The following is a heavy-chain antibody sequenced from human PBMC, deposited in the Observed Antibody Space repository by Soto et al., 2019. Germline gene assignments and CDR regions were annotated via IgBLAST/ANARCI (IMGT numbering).Heavy chain of an antibody. CDR2: ISYNGRNE. J-gene: IGHJ6*02. CDR1: GFTFSNYA. CDR3: SKDSDFGGMGHYYYYSGLDV. V-gene: IGHV3-30*18. D-gene: IGHD4-17*01. Sequence: QVQLVESGGGVVQPGKSLRLSCAASGFTFSNYAMHWVRQAPGKGLEWVAVISYNGRNEFYADAVKGRFTISRDNSKNTLHLQMSSLRGEDTAVYYCSKDSDFGGMGHYYYYSGLDVWGQGTTVTVSS.